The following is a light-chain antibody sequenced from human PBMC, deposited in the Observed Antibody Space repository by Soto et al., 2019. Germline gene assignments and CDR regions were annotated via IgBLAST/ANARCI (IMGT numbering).Light chain of an antibody. CDR2: DVS. Sequence: QSVLTQPASVSGSPGQSITISCTGTSSDVGGYNYVSWYQQHQGKAPKLMIYDVSNRPSGVSNRFSGSKSGNTASLTISGLQAEDEADYYFSSYTSSSTLWVFGGGTKLTVL. CDR1: SSDVGGYNY. J-gene: IGLJ3*02. V-gene: IGLV2-14*01. CDR3: SSYTSSSTLWV.